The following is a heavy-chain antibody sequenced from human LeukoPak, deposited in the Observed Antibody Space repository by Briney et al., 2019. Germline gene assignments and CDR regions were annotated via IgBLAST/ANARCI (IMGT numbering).Heavy chain of an antibody. CDR2: ISGSGGGT. V-gene: IGHV3-23*01. J-gene: IGHJ3*02. CDR1: GFTFSGYA. D-gene: IGHD1-26*01. Sequence: PGGSLRLSCAASGFTFSGYAMSWVRQAPGKGLEWVSGISGSGGGTYYAHTVKGRFTISRDNSKNPLYLQMNSLRAEDTAVYYCAKAFATTGYTGSFDIWGQGTMVTVSS. CDR3: AKAFATTGYTGSFDI.